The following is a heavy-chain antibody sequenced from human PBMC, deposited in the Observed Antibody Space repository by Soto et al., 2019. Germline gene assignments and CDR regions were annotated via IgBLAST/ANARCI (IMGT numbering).Heavy chain of an antibody. D-gene: IGHD3-10*01. CDR2: IYYSGST. Sequence: QVQLQESGPGLVKPSETLSLTCTVSGGSISSYYWSWIRQPPGKGLEWIGYIYYSGSTNYNPSLKIRVTRSVDTSKNQFSLKLNSMTAADTAVYYCARHNYGSGSTYFDYWGQGTLVTVSS. CDR3: ARHNYGSGSTYFDY. J-gene: IGHJ4*02. V-gene: IGHV4-59*08. CDR1: GGSISSYY.